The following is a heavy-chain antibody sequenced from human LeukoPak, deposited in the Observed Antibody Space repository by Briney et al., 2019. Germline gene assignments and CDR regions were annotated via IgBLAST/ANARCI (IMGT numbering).Heavy chain of an antibody. V-gene: IGHV4-59*01. CDR1: GGSISSYY. CDR2: IYYSEST. D-gene: IGHD2-21*02. Sequence: SETLSLTCTVSGGSISSYYWSWIRQPPGKGLEWIGYIYYSESTNYNPSLKSRVTISVDTSKNQFSLKLSSVTAADTAVYYCASCVVVTATKYFQHWGQGTLVTVSS. CDR3: ASCVVVTATKYFQH. J-gene: IGHJ1*01.